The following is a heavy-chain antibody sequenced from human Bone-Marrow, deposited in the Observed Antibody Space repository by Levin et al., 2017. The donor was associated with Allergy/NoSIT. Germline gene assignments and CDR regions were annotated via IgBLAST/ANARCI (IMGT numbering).Heavy chain of an antibody. CDR3: ARDLPPYWYFDL. V-gene: IGHV3-21*06. J-gene: IGHJ2*01. Sequence: GGFLRLSCAASGFTLSSSSMNWVRQAPGKGLEWVSSISSSSAFIYHADSVKGRFTISRDNAKNSLYLQMNSLRVEDTAVYYCARDLPPYWYFDLWGRGTLVTVPS. CDR2: ISSSSAFI. CDR1: GFTLSSSS.